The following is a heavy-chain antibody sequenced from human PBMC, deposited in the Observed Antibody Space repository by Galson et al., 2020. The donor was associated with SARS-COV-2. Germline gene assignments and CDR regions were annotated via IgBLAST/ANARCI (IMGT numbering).Heavy chain of an antibody. J-gene: IGHJ4*02. CDR3: AKDSRSQELNYDSSGYTNPGMHY. CDR2: ISYDGSNK. Sequence: GESLKISCAASGFTFSSYGMHWVRQAPGKGLEWVAVISYDGSNKYYADSVKGRFTISRDNSKNTLYLQMNSLRAEDTAVYYCAKDSRSQELNYDSSGYTNPGMHYWGQGTLVTVSS. V-gene: IGHV3-30*18. CDR1: GFTFSSYG. D-gene: IGHD3-22*01.